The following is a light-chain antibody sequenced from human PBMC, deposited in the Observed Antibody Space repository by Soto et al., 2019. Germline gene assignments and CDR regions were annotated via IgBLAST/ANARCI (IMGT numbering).Light chain of an antibody. Sequence: EILLSQSPNTLSVSPGETATLSCRASQSLSSNLAWYQQKPGQAPRLLIFRASTRATGIPARFSATGSGTDFTLTISSLQPDDFATYYCQQYNSYSGTFGQGTKVDIK. CDR1: QSLSSN. V-gene: IGKV3-15*01. CDR2: RAS. J-gene: IGKJ1*01. CDR3: QQYNSYSGT.